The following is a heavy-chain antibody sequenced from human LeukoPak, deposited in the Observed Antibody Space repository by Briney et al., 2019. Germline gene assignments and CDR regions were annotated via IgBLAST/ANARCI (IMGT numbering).Heavy chain of an antibody. V-gene: IGHV3-53*01. J-gene: IGHJ3*02. Sequence: SGGSLRLSCAGSGFTVSSTYMSWVRQAPGKGLEWVSTTYYDGTTYYADSVKGRFTISRDNSKNTLYLQMNSLRADDMAVYYCARGPWGIVGGDGAFDIWGQGTMVTVSS. D-gene: IGHD2-21*02. CDR1: GFTVSSTY. CDR2: TYYDGTT. CDR3: ARGPWGIVGGDGAFDI.